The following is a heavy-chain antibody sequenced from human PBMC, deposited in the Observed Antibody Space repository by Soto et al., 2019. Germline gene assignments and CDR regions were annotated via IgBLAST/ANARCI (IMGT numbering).Heavy chain of an antibody. Sequence: GSLRLSCAASGFTFSSNAMSWVRQAPGKGLEWVSGISGSSTYYADSVKGRFTISRDDSKNSLYLQMNSLRAEDTAVYYCARDQVPTYYYDSSGYNDAFDIWGQGTMVTVSS. CDR3: ARDQVPTYYYDSSGYNDAFDI. CDR1: GFTFSSNA. J-gene: IGHJ3*02. V-gene: IGHV3-23*01. CDR2: ISGSST. D-gene: IGHD3-22*01.